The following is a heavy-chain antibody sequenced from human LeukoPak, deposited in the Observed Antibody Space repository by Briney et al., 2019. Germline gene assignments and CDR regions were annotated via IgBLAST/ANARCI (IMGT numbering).Heavy chain of an antibody. D-gene: IGHD3-22*01. J-gene: IGHJ3*02. Sequence: SQTLSLTCTVSGGSISSGGYYWSWIRQPPGKGLEWIGYIYHSGSTYYNPSLKSRVTLSVDRSKNQFSLKLSSVTAADTAVYYCAREKGRNYYDSSGYYYGAFDIWGQGTMVTVSS. CDR3: AREKGRNYYDSSGYYYGAFDI. CDR2: IYHSGST. CDR1: GGSISSGGYY. V-gene: IGHV4-30-2*01.